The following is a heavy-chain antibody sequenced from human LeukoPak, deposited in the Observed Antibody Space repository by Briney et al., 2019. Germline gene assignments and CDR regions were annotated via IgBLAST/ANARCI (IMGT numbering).Heavy chain of an antibody. Sequence: SETLSLTCTVSGGSISSYYWSWIRQPPEKGLEWIGYIYYSGSTNYNPSLKSRVTISIVTSKNQFSLKLSSVTAADTAVYYCARSEISFGDYHDYWGQGTLVTVSS. CDR1: GGSISSYY. CDR2: IYYSGST. V-gene: IGHV4-59*01. D-gene: IGHD3-3*01. CDR3: ARSEISFGDYHDY. J-gene: IGHJ4*02.